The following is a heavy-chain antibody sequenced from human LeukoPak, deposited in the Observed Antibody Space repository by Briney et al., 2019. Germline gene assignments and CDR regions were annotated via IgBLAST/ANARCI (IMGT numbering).Heavy chain of an antibody. CDR3: ARSRIAAAGTGGV. CDR1: GGSISTYY. D-gene: IGHD6-13*01. V-gene: IGHV4-59*01. Sequence: KPSETLSLTCTVSGGSISTYYWSWIRQPPGKGLEWIGYIYHSGSTNYNPSLKSRVTISVDTSQNQFYLKLSSVTAADTAVYYCARSRIAAAGTGGVWGKGTTVTVSS. CDR2: IYHSGST. J-gene: IGHJ6*04.